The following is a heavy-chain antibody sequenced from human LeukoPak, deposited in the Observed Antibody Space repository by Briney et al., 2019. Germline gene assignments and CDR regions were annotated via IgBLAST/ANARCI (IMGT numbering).Heavy chain of an antibody. V-gene: IGHV3-21*01. CDR1: GFTFSSYS. CDR2: ISSSSSYI. CDR3: AREARPDDAFDI. D-gene: IGHD1-14*01. Sequence: PGVSLRLSCAASGFTFSSYSVNWVRQAPGKGLEWVSSISSSSSYIYYADSVKGRFTISRDNAKNSLYLQMNSLRAEDTAVYYCAREARPDDAFDIWGQGTMVTVSS. J-gene: IGHJ3*02.